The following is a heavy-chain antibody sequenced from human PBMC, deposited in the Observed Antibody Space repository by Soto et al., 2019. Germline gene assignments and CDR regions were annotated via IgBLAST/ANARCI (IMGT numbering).Heavy chain of an antibody. D-gene: IGHD2-21*02. J-gene: IGHJ5*02. CDR2: IKSKTDGGTT. V-gene: IGHV3-15*01. Sequence: GSLRLSCAASGFTFSNAWMSCVRHAPGNGLEWVGRIKSKTDGGTTDYAAPVKGRFTISRDDSKNTLYLQMNSLKTEDTAVYYCTTDQSYCGGDCYPWGQGTLVTVSS. CDR3: TTDQSYCGGDCYP. CDR1: GFTFSNAW.